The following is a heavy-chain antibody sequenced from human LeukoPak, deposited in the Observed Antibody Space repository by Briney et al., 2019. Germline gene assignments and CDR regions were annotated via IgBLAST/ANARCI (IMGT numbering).Heavy chain of an antibody. CDR1: GFTFSSYA. CDR2: ISGSGGST. J-gene: IGHJ4*02. D-gene: IGHD1-26*01. Sequence: GRSLRLSCAASGFTFSSYAMSWVRQAPGKGLEWVSAISGSGGSTYYADSVKGRFTISRDNSKNTLYLQMNSLRAEDTAVYYCAKGGSGSYYRIDYWGQGTLVTVSS. CDR3: AKGGSGSYYRIDY. V-gene: IGHV3-23*01.